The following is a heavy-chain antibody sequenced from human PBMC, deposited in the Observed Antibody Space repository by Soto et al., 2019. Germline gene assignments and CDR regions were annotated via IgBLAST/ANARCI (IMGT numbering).Heavy chain of an antibody. J-gene: IGHJ5*02. CDR1: GYTFTSYA. D-gene: IGHD6-13*01. CDR3: ARAAELNSSPFTWFDP. Sequence: AXVKVSCNASGYTFTSYAMHWVRHAPGQRLEWMGWINAGNGNTKYSQKFQGRVTITRDTSASTAYMELRSLRSEDTAVYYCARAAELNSSPFTWFDPWGQGTLVTVSS. CDR2: INAGNGNT. V-gene: IGHV1-3*01.